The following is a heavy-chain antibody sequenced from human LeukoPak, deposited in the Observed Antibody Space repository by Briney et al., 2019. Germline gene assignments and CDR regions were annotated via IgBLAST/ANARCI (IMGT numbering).Heavy chain of an antibody. CDR3: ARADGGGRSGSYMDAFDI. D-gene: IGHD1-26*01. CDR1: GFTFSSYS. Sequence: PGGSLRLSCAASGFTFSSYSMNWVRQAPGKGLEWVSSISSSSSYIYYADSVKGRFTISRDNAKNSLYLQMNSLRAEDTAVYYCARADGGGRSGSYMDAFDIWGQGTMVTVSS. V-gene: IGHV3-21*01. CDR2: ISSSSSYI. J-gene: IGHJ3*02.